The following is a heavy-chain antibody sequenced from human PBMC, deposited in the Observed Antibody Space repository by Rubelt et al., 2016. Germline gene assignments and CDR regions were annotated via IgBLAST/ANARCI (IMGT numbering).Heavy chain of an antibody. V-gene: IGHV3-33*01. CDR3: ARAPGVDYDSSGYYYFDY. CDR2: IWYDGSNK. CDR1: GFTFSSYG. D-gene: IGHD3-22*01. J-gene: IGHJ4*02. Sequence: EQLVESGGGLVQPGGSLRLSCAASGFTFSSYGMHWVRQAPGKGLEWVAVIWYDGSNKYYADSVKGRFTISRDNSKNTLYLQMNSLRAEDTAVYDGARAPGVDYDSSGYYYFDYWGQGTLVTVSS.